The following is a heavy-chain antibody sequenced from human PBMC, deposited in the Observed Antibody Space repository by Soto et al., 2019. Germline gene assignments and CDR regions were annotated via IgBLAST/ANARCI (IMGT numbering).Heavy chain of an antibody. CDR3: ARDDRDYGDNGWFDP. CDR1: GGTFSSYA. Sequence: QVQLVQSGAEVKKPGSSVKVSCKASGGTFSSYAISWVRQAPGQWLEWMGGIIPIFGTANYAQKFQGRVTITADKSTITAYMELSSLRSEDTVVYYCARDDRDYGDNGWFDPWGQGTLVTVSS. V-gene: IGHV1-69*06. J-gene: IGHJ5*02. CDR2: IIPIFGTA. D-gene: IGHD4-17*01.